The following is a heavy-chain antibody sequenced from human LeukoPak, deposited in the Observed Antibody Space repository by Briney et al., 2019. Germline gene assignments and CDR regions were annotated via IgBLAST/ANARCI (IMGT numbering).Heavy chain of an antibody. CDR3: ARAGGRWLPAIIDY. V-gene: IGHV1-2*02. CDR2: INPNSGGT. CDR1: GYTFTGYY. Sequence: GASVKVSCKASGYTFTGYYMYWVRQAPGQGLEWMGWINPNSGGTNYAQKFQGRVTMTRDTSISTAYMELSRLRSDDTAVYYCARAGGRWLPAIIDYWGQGTLVTVSS. J-gene: IGHJ4*02. D-gene: IGHD3-16*01.